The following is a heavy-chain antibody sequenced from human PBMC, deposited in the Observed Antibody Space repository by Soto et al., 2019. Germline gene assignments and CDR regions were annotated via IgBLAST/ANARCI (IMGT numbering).Heavy chain of an antibody. CDR1: GVSFNDYY. J-gene: IGHJ5*02. Sequence: SETLSLTCAVYGVSFNDYYWSWVRQPPGKGLEWIGEINHSGSTNYSPSLKSRATISVDTSKNQFSLKLSFVTAADTAVYYCAGFFGYRYGRVDPWGQGTLVTVSS. V-gene: IGHV4-34*01. CDR3: AGFFGYRYGRVDP. D-gene: IGHD3-3*01. CDR2: INHSGST.